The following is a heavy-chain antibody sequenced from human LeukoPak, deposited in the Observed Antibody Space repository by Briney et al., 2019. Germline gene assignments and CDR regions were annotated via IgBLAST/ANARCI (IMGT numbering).Heavy chain of an antibody. CDR2: INWKGAST. V-gene: IGHV3-20*04. CDR3: ERNYGGYDGTDF. Sequence: GGSLRLSCSASGFTFDHYGMSWVRQAPGKGLEWVSGINWKGASTGYADSVKGRFTISRDSDKNSLYLQMNSLRGEDTALYYCERNYGGYDGTDFWGQGTLVTVSS. D-gene: IGHD5-12*01. CDR1: GFTFDHYG. J-gene: IGHJ4*02.